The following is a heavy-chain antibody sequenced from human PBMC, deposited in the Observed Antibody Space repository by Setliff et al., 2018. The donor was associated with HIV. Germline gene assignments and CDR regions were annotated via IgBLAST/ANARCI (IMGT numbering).Heavy chain of an antibody. CDR3: ARDAFDYTAYYYSYMDV. CDR2: INPSGGST. D-gene: IGHD4-4*01. J-gene: IGHJ6*03. V-gene: IGHV1-46*01. CDR1: GYTFTNYY. Sequence: ASVKVSCKASGYTFTNYYIHWVRQAPGQGREWMGIINPSGGSTTYAQKFQGRITMTRDTSTSTVYMELSSLRSEDTAVYYCARDAFDYTAYYYSYMDVWGKGTTVTVSS.